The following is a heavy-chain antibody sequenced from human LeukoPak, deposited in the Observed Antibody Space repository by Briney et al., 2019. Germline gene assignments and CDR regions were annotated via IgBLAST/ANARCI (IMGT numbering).Heavy chain of an antibody. Sequence: GGSLRLSCAASGFTFSNYAMSWVLQAPGKGLEWVSVISGSGNRTYYAESVKGRFTFSRDNSKNTLYLQMNSLKVEDTAVYYCAKGPTTVTTRWFDPWGQGTLVTVSS. CDR1: GFTFSNYA. J-gene: IGHJ5*02. CDR2: ISGSGNRT. CDR3: AKGPTTVTTRWFDP. V-gene: IGHV3-23*01. D-gene: IGHD4-17*01.